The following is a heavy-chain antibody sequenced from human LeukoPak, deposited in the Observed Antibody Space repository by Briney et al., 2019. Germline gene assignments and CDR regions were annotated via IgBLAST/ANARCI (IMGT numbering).Heavy chain of an antibody. D-gene: IGHD3-22*01. V-gene: IGHV1-69*04. J-gene: IGHJ4*02. CDR1: GGTFNSYA. CDR2: IIPILGIA. CDR3: ASYDSSGYYADY. Sequence: SVKVSRKASGGTFNSYAISWVRQAPGQGREWMGRIIPILGIAKYAQKFQARVTITADKSTSTAYMELSSLRSEDTAVYYCASYDSSGYYADYWGQGTLVTVSS.